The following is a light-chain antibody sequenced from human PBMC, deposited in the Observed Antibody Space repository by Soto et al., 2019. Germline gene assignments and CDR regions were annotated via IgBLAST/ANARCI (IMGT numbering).Light chain of an antibody. Sequence: QSVLTQPPSASGSPGQSVTISCTGTSNDIGAYNYVSWYQHHPGKVHKLLIYEVFRRPSEVPDRFSASKSGNTASLTVSWFQPEDEADYYCLSYVGRETGVFGSGTKVTVL. CDR2: EVF. CDR3: LSYVGRETGV. V-gene: IGLV2-8*01. J-gene: IGLJ1*01. CDR1: SNDIGAYNY.